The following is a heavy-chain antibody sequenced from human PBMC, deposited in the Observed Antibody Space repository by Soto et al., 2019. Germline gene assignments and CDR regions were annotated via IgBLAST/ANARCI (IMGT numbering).Heavy chain of an antibody. CDR1: GGSFSTSG. Sequence: QVQLVQSGAEVKKPGSSVKVSCRASGGSFSTSGINWVRQAPGEGLEWVGGIVPMYNTPVYARKFQDRVTITAVESTTTAYMELTTLTSDDTAVYFCARERGLRPVAGSDAFDLWGQGTMVTVSS. D-gene: IGHD6-19*01. J-gene: IGHJ3*01. CDR3: ARERGLRPVAGSDAFDL. CDR2: IVPMYNTP. V-gene: IGHV1-69*01.